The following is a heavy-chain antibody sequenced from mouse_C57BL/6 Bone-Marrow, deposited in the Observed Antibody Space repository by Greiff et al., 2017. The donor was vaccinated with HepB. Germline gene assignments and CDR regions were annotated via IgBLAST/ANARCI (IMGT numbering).Heavy chain of an antibody. Sequence: EVQRVESGGGLVKPGGSLKLSCAASGFTFSSYAMSWVRQTPEKRLEGVATISDGGSYTYYPDNVKGRFTISRDNAKNNLYLQMSHLKSEDTAMYYCARVDDYWGQGTTLTVSS. CDR2: ISDGGSYT. CDR1: GFTFSSYA. V-gene: IGHV5-4*01. J-gene: IGHJ2*01. CDR3: ARVDDY.